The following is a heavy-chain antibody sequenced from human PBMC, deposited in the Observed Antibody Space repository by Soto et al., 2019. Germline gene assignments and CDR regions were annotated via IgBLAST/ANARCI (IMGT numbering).Heavy chain of an antibody. CDR1: GFTFTDHY. D-gene: IGHD3-10*01. J-gene: IGHJ4*02. CDR3: ARDIRGAN. Sequence: QVQLVESGGGLVKPGGSLRLSCTASGFTFTDHYMTWIRQAPGKGLEWGSYINRGGSNIYYADSVRGRFTISRDNAKNSVYLQMSSLRAEDTAIYYCARDIRGANWGQGTLVIVSS. V-gene: IGHV3-11*01. CDR2: INRGGSNI.